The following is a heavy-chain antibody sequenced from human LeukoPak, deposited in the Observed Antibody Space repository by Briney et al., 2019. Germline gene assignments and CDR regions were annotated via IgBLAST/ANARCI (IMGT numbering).Heavy chain of an antibody. J-gene: IGHJ6*02. V-gene: IGHV4-34*01. D-gene: IGHD5-18*01. CDR1: GGSFSGYY. CDR2: INHSGST. Sequence: SETLSLTCAVYGGSFSGYYWSWIRQPPGKGLEWIGEINHSGSTNYNPSLKSRVTISVDTSKNQFSLKLSSVTAADTAVYYCARSVDTAMVLGYGMDVWGQGTTVTVSS. CDR3: ARSVDTAMVLGYGMDV.